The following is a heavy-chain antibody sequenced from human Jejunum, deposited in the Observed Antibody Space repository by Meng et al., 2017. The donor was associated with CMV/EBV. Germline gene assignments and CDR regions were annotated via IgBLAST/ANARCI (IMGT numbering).Heavy chain of an antibody. V-gene: IGHV6-1*01. CDR2: TYYRSKWYN. J-gene: IGHJ4*02. Sequence: SNTVAWNWIRQSPSRGLEYLGRTYYRSKWYNDYAVSVKGRIVINPDTSKNQFSLQLNSVTPEDTAVYYCARDYYGSGTYSYLFDYWGQGMLVTVSS. CDR1: SNTVA. CDR3: ARDYYGSGTYSYLFDY. D-gene: IGHD3-10*01.